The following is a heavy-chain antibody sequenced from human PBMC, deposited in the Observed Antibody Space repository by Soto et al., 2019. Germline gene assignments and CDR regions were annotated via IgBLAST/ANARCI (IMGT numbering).Heavy chain of an antibody. CDR2: IIPIFGTA. V-gene: IGHV1-69*12. J-gene: IGHJ4*02. CDR1: GGTFSSYA. CDR3: ARSALVEWDGCFDY. Sequence: QVQLVQSGAEVKKPGSSVKVSCKASGGTFSSYAISWVRQAPGQGLEWMGGIIPIFGTANYAQKFQGRVTIXAXEXXSTAYMERSSLRSEDTAVYYCARSALVEWDGCFDYWGQGTLVTVSS. D-gene: IGHD3-3*01.